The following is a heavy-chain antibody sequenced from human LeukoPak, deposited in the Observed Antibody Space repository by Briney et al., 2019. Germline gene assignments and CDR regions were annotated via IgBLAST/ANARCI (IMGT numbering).Heavy chain of an antibody. D-gene: IGHD6-13*01. J-gene: IGHJ5*02. CDR1: GGSISSSSYY. CDR3: AKPDDSSSWPYNWFDP. CDR2: IYYSGST. Sequence: SETLSLTCTVSGGSISSSSYYWGWIRQPPGKGLEWIGSIYYSGSTYYNPSLKSRVTISVDTSKNQFSLKLSSVTAADTAVYYCAKPDDSSSWPYNWFDPWGQGTLVTVSS. V-gene: IGHV4-39*01.